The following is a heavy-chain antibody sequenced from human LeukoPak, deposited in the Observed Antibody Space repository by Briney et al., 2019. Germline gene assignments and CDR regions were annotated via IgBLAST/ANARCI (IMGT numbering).Heavy chain of an antibody. V-gene: IGHV3-21*01. Sequence: GGSLRLSCAASGFTFSSYSMNWVRQAPGKGLEWVSSISSSSSYIYYADSVKGRFTISRDNAKNSLYLQMNRLRAEDTAVYYCARDRAFGGVTDDFDYWGQGTLVTVSS. J-gene: IGHJ4*02. CDR3: ARDRAFGGVTDDFDY. CDR1: GFTFSSYS. CDR2: ISSSSSYI. D-gene: IGHD3-16*01.